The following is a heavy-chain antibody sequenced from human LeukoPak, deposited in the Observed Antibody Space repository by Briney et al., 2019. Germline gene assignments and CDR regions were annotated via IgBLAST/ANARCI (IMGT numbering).Heavy chain of an antibody. CDR2: IYYSGST. V-gene: IGHV4-59*01. CDR3: ASWVYGSGSYYRFDH. J-gene: IGHJ4*02. CDR1: GGSISSYY. Sequence: PSETLSLTCSVSGGSISSYYWSWIRQPPGKGLEWIGYIYYSGSTNYNPSLKSRVTISVDTSKNQFSLKLSSVTAADTAVYYCASWVYGSGSYYRFDHWGQGTLVTVSS. D-gene: IGHD3-10*01.